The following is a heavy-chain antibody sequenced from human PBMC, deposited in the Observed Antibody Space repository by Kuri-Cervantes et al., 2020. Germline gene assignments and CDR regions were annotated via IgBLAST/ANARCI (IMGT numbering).Heavy chain of an antibody. Sequence: LSLTCAASGFTFSSYWMSWVRQAPGKGLEWVANIKQDGSEKYYVDSVKGRFTISRDNAKNSLYLQMNSLRAEDTAVYYCARGDDAFDIWGQGQWSPSPQ. CDR2: IKQDGSEK. CDR1: GFTFSSYW. CDR3: ARGDDAFDI. V-gene: IGHV3-7*01. J-gene: IGHJ3*02.